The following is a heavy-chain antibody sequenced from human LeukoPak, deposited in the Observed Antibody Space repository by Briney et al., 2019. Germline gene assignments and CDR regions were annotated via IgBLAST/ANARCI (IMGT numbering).Heavy chain of an antibody. V-gene: IGHV3-53*01. CDR2: ISGSGGST. J-gene: IGHJ4*02. CDR1: GFTVSSNY. CDR3: ARSPRGYGYGYPRD. Sequence: GGSLRLSCAASGFTVSSNYMSWVRQAPGKGLEWVSGISGSGGSTNYADSVKGRFTISRDNSKNTLYLQMNSLRAEDTAVYYCARSPRGYGYGYPRDWGQGTLVTVSS. D-gene: IGHD5-18*01.